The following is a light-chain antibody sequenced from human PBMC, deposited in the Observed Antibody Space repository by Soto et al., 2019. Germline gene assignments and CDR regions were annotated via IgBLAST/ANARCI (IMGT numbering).Light chain of an antibody. J-gene: IGKJ1*01. CDR3: QHYNSYSEA. CDR2: QAS. CDR1: QSISSW. V-gene: IGKV1-5*03. Sequence: DIQMTQSPSTLSASVGDRVTITCRASQSISSWLAWYQQKPGKAPKLLIYQASTLKSRVPSRFSGSGSGTEFTLTISSLQPDDFATYYCQHYNSYSEAFGQGTKV.